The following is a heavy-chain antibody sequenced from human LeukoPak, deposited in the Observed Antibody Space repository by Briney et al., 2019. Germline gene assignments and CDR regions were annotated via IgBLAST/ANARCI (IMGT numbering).Heavy chain of an antibody. J-gene: IGHJ4*02. V-gene: IGHV3-64*01. CDR3: ARDGRGTYPIYYCDY. Sequence: GGSLRLSCAASGFTFSSYAMHWVRQAPGKGLEYVSAISSNGGSTYYANSVKGRFTISRDNSKNTLYLQMGSLRAEDMAVYYCARDGRGTYPIYYCDYWGQGTLVTASS. D-gene: IGHD2/OR15-2a*01. CDR1: GFTFSSYA. CDR2: ISSNGGST.